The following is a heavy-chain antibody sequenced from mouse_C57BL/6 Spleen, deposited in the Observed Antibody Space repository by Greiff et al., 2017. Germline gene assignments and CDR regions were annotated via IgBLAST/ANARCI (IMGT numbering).Heavy chain of an antibody. CDR3: AREDTTVERNWYFDG. Sequence: QVQLQQPGAELVKPGASVKMSCKASGYTFTSYWITWVKQRPGQGLEWIGDIYPGSGSTNYNEKFKSKATLTVDTSSSTAYMQLSSLTSEDSAVYDCAREDTTVERNWYFDGWGTGTTVTVSS. CDR1: GYTFTSYW. V-gene: IGHV1-55*01. CDR2: IYPGSGST. J-gene: IGHJ1*03. D-gene: IGHD1-1*01.